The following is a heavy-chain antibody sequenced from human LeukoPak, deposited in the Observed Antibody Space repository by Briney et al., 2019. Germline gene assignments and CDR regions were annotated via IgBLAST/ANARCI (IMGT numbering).Heavy chain of an antibody. CDR2: ISAYNDDT. CDR3: ARGDSGGSRYHY. V-gene: IGHV1-18*01. D-gene: IGHD2-15*01. Sequence: ASVKVSCKASGYTFTTFTISWVRQAPGQGLEWMGWISAYNDDTDYAQKFQGRVTMTTDTSTTTAYMELRSLRSDDTAVYYCARGDSGGSRYHYWGQGTLVTVSS. CDR1: GYTFTTFT. J-gene: IGHJ4*02.